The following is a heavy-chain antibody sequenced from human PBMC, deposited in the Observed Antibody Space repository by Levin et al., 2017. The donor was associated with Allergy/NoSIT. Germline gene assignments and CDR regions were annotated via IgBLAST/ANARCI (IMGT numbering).Heavy chain of an antibody. Sequence: GGSLRLSCVASGFTFSTFGMTWVRQAPGKGLEWVSAITGSDGRTFYADSLEGRFTISRDNLKNTLYLQMNSLRAEDTAVYYCAKFGAFDGWGRGTMVTVSS. CDR1: GFTFSTFG. CDR2: ITGSDGRT. CDR3: AKFGAFDG. D-gene: IGHD3-10*01. J-gene: IGHJ3*01. V-gene: IGHV3-23*01.